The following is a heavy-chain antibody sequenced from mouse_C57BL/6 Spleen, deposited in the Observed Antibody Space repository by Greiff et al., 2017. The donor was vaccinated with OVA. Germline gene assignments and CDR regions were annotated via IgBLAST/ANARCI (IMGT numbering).Heavy chain of an antibody. D-gene: IGHD1-1*01. CDR3: ARLYYGTYYAMDY. CDR2: IDPSDSYT. Sequence: VKLQQPGAELVMPGASVKLSCKASGYTFTSYWMHWVKQRPGQGLEWIGEIDPSDSYTNYNQKFKGKSTLTVDKSSSTAYMQLSSLTSEDSAVYYCARLYYGTYYAMDYWGQGTSVTVSS. V-gene: IGHV1-69*01. CDR1: GYTFTSYW. J-gene: IGHJ4*01.